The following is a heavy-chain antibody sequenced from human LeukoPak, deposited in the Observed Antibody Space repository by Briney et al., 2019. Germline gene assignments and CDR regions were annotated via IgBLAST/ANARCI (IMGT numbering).Heavy chain of an antibody. CDR2: ISSSGSTI. Sequence: GGSLRLSCAASGFTFSSYEMNWVRQAPGKGLEWVSYISSSGSTIYYADSVKGRFTISRDNAKDSLYLQMNSLRAEDTAVYYCARERYDYVWGSPDAFDIWGQGTMVTVSS. CDR1: GFTFSSYE. J-gene: IGHJ3*02. D-gene: IGHD3-16*01. V-gene: IGHV3-48*03. CDR3: ARERYDYVWGSPDAFDI.